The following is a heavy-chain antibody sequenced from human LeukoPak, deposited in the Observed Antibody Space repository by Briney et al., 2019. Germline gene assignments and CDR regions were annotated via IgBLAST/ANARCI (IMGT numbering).Heavy chain of an antibody. J-gene: IGHJ6*03. Sequence: PSETLSLTCTVSGSSFSSYYWSWIRQPPGKGLEWIGYIYYSGSTNYNPSLKSRVTISVDTSKNQFSLKLSSVTAADTAVYYCARETSQKGAHYMDVWGKGTTVTISS. D-gene: IGHD3-16*01. V-gene: IGHV4-59*01. CDR1: GSSFSSYY. CDR2: IYYSGST. CDR3: ARETSQKGAHYMDV.